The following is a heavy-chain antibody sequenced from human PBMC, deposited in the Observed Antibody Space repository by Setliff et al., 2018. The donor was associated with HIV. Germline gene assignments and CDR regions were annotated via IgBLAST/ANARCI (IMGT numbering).Heavy chain of an antibody. J-gene: IGHJ4*02. D-gene: IGHD5-12*01. CDR3: ARLGDSGYDFRGYFDY. Sequence: SETLSLTCTVSGGSISSNDYYWGWIRQPPGKGLEWLANVYYSGGTYYNPSLDSRVTISVDTSRNQFSLKLTSVTAADTALYFCARLGDSGYDFRGYFDYWGQGKLVTVSS. V-gene: IGHV4-39*01. CDR1: GGSISSNDYY. CDR2: VYYSGGT.